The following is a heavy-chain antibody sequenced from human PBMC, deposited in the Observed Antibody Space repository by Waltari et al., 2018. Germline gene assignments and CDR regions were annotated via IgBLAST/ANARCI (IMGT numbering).Heavy chain of an antibody. CDR3: AREVAAFDALNL. CDR1: CFTFSIYL. D-gene: IGHD1-26*01. Sequence: VQLEEAGGGQVQPGEYLRLSCAASCFTFSIYLMLSVRQAPGKGLEWVSRINNVGNSAKYADSVKGRFTISRDNAKNTLYLQMNSLRVGDTAVYYCAREVAAFDALNLWGQGTMVTVSS. J-gene: IGHJ3*01. CDR2: INNVGNSA. V-gene: IGHV3-74*03.